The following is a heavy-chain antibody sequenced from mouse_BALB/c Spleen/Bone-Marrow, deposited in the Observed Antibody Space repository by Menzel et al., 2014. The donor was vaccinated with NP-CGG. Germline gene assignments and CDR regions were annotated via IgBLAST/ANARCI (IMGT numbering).Heavy chain of an antibody. Sequence: EVNVVESGGGLVQPGGSLKLSCAALGFDFSRYWMSWVRQAPGKGLEWIGEINPDSSTINYTPSLKDKFIISRDNAKNTLYLQMSKVRSEDTALYYCARLGYYGYFDYWGQGTSLTVSS. CDR2: INPDSSTI. D-gene: IGHD2-3*01. CDR3: ARLGYYGYFDY. J-gene: IGHJ2*02. V-gene: IGHV4-1*02. CDR1: GFDFSRYW.